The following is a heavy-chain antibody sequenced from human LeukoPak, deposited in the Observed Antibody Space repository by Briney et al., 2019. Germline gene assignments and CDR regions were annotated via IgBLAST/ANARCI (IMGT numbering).Heavy chain of an antibody. CDR1: GYSISSSYY. J-gene: IGHJ4*02. D-gene: IGHD3-16*01. CDR2: IYHSGST. V-gene: IGHV4-38-2*01. Sequence: PSETLSLTCAVSGYSISSSYYWGWIRQPPGKGLEWIGSIYHSGSTYYNPSFKSRVTISVDTSRDQFSLKLRSVTAADTAVYYCARGVTSISRGSYGYWGQGTLVTVSS. CDR3: ARGVTSISRGSYGY.